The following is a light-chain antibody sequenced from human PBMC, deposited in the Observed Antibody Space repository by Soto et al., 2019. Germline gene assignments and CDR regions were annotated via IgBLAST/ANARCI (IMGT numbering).Light chain of an antibody. CDR3: QQRANWPPT. CDR2: DVS. J-gene: IGKJ4*01. CDR1: HTVANF. V-gene: IGKV3-11*01. Sequence: DTVLIQSPATLSLSPGERATLSCRASHTVANFLAWYQHKAGQAPRLLIYDVSNRATGIPARFSGSGSGTDFTLTISSLEPDDFAVYYCQQRANWPPTFGGGTKLDIK.